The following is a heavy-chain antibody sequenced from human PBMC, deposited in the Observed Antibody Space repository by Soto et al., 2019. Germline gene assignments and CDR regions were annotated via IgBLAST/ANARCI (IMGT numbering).Heavy chain of an antibody. CDR2: INPSGGST. D-gene: IGHD6-13*01. J-gene: IGHJ4*02. Sequence: GXSVKVSFKASGYSFTSYYMHWVRQAPGQGLEWMGIINPSGGSTSYAQKFQGRVTMTRDTSTSTVYMELSSLRSEDTAVYYCASPRAVEYSSSWYLALDYWGQGTLVTVSS. V-gene: IGHV1-46*01. CDR1: GYSFTSYY. CDR3: ASPRAVEYSSSWYLALDY.